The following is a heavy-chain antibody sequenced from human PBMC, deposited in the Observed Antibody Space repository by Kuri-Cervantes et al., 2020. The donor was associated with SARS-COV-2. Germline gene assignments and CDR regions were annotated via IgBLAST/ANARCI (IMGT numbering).Heavy chain of an antibody. Sequence: GESLKISCAASGFTFSSYGMQWVRQAPGKGLEWVAVISYDGSNKYYADSVKGRFTISRDNSQNTLYLHMDSLSVDVMAVCYCTKEGGDYGDYAAFDFWGQGTMVTVSS. CDR1: GFTFSSYG. CDR3: TKEGGDYGDYAAFDF. J-gene: IGHJ3*01. D-gene: IGHD4-17*01. V-gene: IGHV3-30*18. CDR2: ISYDGSNK.